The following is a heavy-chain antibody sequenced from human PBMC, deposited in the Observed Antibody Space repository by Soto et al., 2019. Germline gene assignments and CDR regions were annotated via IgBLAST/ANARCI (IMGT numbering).Heavy chain of an antibody. CDR2: VYYSGST. J-gene: IGHJ5*02. CDR3: ARVKRSTSRLDP. V-gene: IGHV4-61*08. D-gene: IGHD1-26*01. Sequence: SETLSLTCTVSGGSISSGDYYWSWIRQPPGKGLEWIGYVYYSGSTNYNPSLESGVTISVDTSKNQFSLKLTSVTPADTAIYYCARVKRSTSRLDPWGQGTLVTVSS. CDR1: GGSISSGDYY.